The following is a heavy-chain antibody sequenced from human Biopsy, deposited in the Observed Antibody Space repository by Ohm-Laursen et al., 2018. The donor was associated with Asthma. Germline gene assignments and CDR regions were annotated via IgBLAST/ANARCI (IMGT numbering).Heavy chain of an antibody. CDR2: GGSYYDGGLK. V-gene: IGHV3-30-3*01. J-gene: IGHJ4*02. Sequence: SLRLSCSASGFTFSSYAMHWVRQAPGKGLEWVAVGGSYYDGGLKYYADSVNGRFTVYSDDSKNTLYLQMNSLRPDDTAVYYCARDVMEWYLPAFDFWGQGTLVTVSS. D-gene: IGHD3-3*01. CDR1: GFTFSSYA. CDR3: ARDVMEWYLPAFDF.